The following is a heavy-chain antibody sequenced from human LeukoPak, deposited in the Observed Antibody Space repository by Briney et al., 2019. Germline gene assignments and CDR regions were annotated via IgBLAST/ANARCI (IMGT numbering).Heavy chain of an antibody. Sequence: SETLSLTCAVYGGSFSGYYWSWIRQPAGMGLEWIGRIYTSGSTNYNPSLKSRVTMSVDTSKNQFSLKLSSVTAADTAVYYCAKGDPFGAGWFDPWGQGILVTVSS. CDR3: AKGDPFGAGWFDP. J-gene: IGHJ5*02. D-gene: IGHD1-26*01. CDR1: GGSFSGYY. CDR2: IYTSGST. V-gene: IGHV4-59*10.